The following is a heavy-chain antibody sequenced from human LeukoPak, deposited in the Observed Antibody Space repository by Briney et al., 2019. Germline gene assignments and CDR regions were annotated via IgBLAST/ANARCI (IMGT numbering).Heavy chain of an antibody. V-gene: IGHV3-9*01. J-gene: IGHJ4*02. D-gene: IGHD5-18*01. CDR2: ISWNSGSI. Sequence: GSSLRLSCAASGFTFDDYAMHWVRQAPGKGLEWVSGISWNSGSIGYADSVKGRFTISRDNAKNSLYLQMNSLRAEDTALYYCAKDIRDTSYYFDTWGQGTLVTVSS. CDR1: GFTFDDYA. CDR3: AKDIRDTSYYFDT.